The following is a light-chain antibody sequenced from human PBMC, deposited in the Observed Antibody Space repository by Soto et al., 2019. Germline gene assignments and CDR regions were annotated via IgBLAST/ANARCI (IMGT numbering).Light chain of an antibody. CDR2: DND. Sequence: QSVLTQPPSVSAAPGQKVTVSCSGSSSNIGNNYVSWYQHLPGTAPKLLISDNDRRPSGIPDRFSGSKSGTSATLGITGFQTGDEADYYCGSWDSSLSAYVFGTGTKVTVL. CDR3: GSWDSSLSAYV. V-gene: IGLV1-51*01. J-gene: IGLJ1*01. CDR1: SSNIGNNY.